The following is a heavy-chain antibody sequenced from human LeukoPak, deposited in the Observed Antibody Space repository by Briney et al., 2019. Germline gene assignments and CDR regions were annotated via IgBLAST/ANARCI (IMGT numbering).Heavy chain of an antibody. CDR2: IYYSEST. CDR1: GGSISSYY. Sequence: SETLSLTCTVSGGSISSYYWSWIRQPPGKGLEWIGYIYYSESTNYNPSLKSRVTISVDTSKNQFSLKLSSVTAADTAVYYCARESDPYYYYMDVWGKGTTVTVSS. CDR3: ARESDPYYYYMDV. J-gene: IGHJ6*03. V-gene: IGHV4-59*01.